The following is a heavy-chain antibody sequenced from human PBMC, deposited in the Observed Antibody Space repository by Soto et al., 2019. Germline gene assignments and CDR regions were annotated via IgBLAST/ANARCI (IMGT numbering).Heavy chain of an antibody. CDR3: AREGGVYGGHFDY. Sequence: EVQLVESGGGLVQPGGSLRLSCAASGFTFSSYSMNWVRQAPGKGLEWVSNISSSSRIIYYADSVKGRFTISRDNAKNSLYLQMNGLRDEDTAVYYCAREGGVYGGHFDYWGQGTLVTVSS. V-gene: IGHV3-48*02. D-gene: IGHD4-17*01. CDR1: GFTFSSYS. J-gene: IGHJ4*02. CDR2: ISSSSRII.